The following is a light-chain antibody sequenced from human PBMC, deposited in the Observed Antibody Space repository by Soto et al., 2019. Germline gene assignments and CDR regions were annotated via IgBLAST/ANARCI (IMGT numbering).Light chain of an antibody. V-gene: IGKV3D-15*01. CDR1: QSVSSE. CDR2: GAS. CDR3: QQYNNWPPLT. Sequence: EIVMTQSPATLSVSPGERATLSCRASQSVSSELAWYQQKPGQAPRLLIYGASTRATGIPARFSGSGSGTEFTLTISSLQSEDFAVYHCQQYNNWPPLTFGGGTKVDIK. J-gene: IGKJ4*01.